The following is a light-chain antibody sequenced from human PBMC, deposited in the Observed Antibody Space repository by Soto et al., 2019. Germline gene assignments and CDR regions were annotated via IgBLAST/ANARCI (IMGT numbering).Light chain of an antibody. J-gene: IGKJ1*01. CDR1: QSISSRY. V-gene: IGKV3-20*01. Sequence: TQYPSTLSASVGDRVTITCRASQSISSRYLAWYQQKPGQAPRLLMYGVSSRATGTPDRFSGSGSGTDFTLTISRLEPEDFAVYHCQQYDSSPTFGQGTKVAIK. CDR3: QQYDSSPT. CDR2: GVS.